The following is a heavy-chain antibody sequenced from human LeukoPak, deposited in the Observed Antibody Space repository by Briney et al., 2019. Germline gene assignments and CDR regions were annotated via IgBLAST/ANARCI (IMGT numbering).Heavy chain of an antibody. Sequence: ASVKVSCKASGYTFTSYDINWVRQATGQGLEWMGWMNPNSGNTGYAQKFQGRVTMTRNTSISTAYMELSSLRPEDTAVYYCARGLTIFGVVNYYYMDIWGKGTTVTVSS. CDR2: MNPNSGNT. J-gene: IGHJ6*03. D-gene: IGHD3-3*01. CDR1: GYTFTSYD. V-gene: IGHV1-8*01. CDR3: ARGLTIFGVVNYYYMDI.